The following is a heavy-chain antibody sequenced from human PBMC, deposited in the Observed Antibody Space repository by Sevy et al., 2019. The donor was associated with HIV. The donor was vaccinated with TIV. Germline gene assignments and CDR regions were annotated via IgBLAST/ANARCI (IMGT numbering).Heavy chain of an antibody. Sequence: SETLSLTCTVSGGSISSYYWSWIRQAPGKGLEWIGYIYYSGSTNYNPSLKSRVTISVDTSKNQFSLKLSSVTAADTAVYYCARDLRDYYDSSGYYVSGMDVWGQGTTVTVSS. D-gene: IGHD3-22*01. V-gene: IGHV4-59*01. J-gene: IGHJ6*02. CDR2: IYYSGST. CDR1: GGSISSYY. CDR3: ARDLRDYYDSSGYYVSGMDV.